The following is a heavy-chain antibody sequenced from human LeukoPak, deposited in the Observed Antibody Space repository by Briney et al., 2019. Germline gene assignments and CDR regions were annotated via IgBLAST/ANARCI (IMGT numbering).Heavy chain of an antibody. CDR1: GGTFSSYA. Sequence: ASVKVSCKASGGTFSSYAISWVRQAPGQGLEWMGGIIPIFGTANYAQKFQGRVTITADESTSTAYMELSSLRSEDTAVYYCARAQLRYFDWLLSRVFDTFDIWGQGTMVTVSS. V-gene: IGHV1-69*01. D-gene: IGHD3-9*01. J-gene: IGHJ3*02. CDR3: ARAQLRYFDWLLSRVFDTFDI. CDR2: IIPIFGTA.